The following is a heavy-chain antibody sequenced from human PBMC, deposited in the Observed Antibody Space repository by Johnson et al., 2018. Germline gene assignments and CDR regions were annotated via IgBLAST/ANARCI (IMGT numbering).Heavy chain of an antibody. CDR1: GFTFSSYS. Sequence: VQLVECGGGLVKPGGSLRLPCAASGFTFSSYSMNWVCQAPGKGLEWVSFISISSSYIYYADPVKGRFTISRDNAKNSLYLQMNSRRAEDTAVYYCAKALYCSGGSCYSGLQHWGQGTLVTVSS. CDR3: AKALYCSGGSCYSGLQH. V-gene: IGHV3-21*01. D-gene: IGHD2-15*01. J-gene: IGHJ1*01. CDR2: ISISSSYI.